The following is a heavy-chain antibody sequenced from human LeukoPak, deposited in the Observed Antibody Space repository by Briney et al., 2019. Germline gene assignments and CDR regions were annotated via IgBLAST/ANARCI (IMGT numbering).Heavy chain of an antibody. Sequence: GGSLRLSCAASGFTFSSYAMHWVRQAPGKGLEWVAVISYDGSNKYYADSVKGRFTISRDNSKNTLYLQMNSLRAEDTAVYYCARERLGMDVWGKGTTVTVSS. V-gene: IGHV3-30*04. D-gene: IGHD2-21*01. J-gene: IGHJ6*04. CDR1: GFTFSSYA. CDR3: ARERLGMDV. CDR2: ISYDGSNK.